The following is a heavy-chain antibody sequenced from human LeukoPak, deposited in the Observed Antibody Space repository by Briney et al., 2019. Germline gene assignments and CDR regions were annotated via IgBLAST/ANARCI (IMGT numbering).Heavy chain of an antibody. CDR3: ARAVARGDWFDP. Sequence: PSETLSLTCTVSGGSISSYYWSWIRQPPGKGLEWIGYIYYSGSTYYNPSLKSRVTISVDTSKNQFSLKLSSVTAADTAVYYCARAVARGDWFDPWGQGTLVTVSS. D-gene: IGHD1-26*01. CDR1: GGSISSYY. V-gene: IGHV4-59*12. CDR2: IYYSGST. J-gene: IGHJ5*02.